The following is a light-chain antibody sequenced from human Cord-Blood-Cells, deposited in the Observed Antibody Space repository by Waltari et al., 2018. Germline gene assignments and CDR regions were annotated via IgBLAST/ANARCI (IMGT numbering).Light chain of an antibody. J-gene: IGLJ2*01. V-gene: IGLV3-25*02. CDR3: QSADSSGTYVV. Sequence: SYELTQPPSVSVSPGQTARITCSGDALPKQYAYWYQQQPGQAPVLVIYKDRETPSGIPERFSGSSSGKTVTLTISGVQAEDEADYYCQSADSSGTYVVFGGGTKLTVL. CDR1: ALPKQY. CDR2: KDR.